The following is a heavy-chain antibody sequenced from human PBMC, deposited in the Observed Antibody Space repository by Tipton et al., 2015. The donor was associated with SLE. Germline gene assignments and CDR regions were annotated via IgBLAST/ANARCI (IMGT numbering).Heavy chain of an antibody. CDR1: GGSISSHY. V-gene: IGHV4-59*11. CDR3: AGAWQGYCSGGTCYVLDY. CDR2: ISYSETT. Sequence: TLSLTCTVSGGSISSHYWSWIRQPPGKGLEWIGYISYSETTNYNPSLKSRVTIPVDTSKNQFSLKLRSVTAADTAVYYCAGAWQGYCSGGTCYVLDYWGQGTLVTVSS. J-gene: IGHJ4*02. D-gene: IGHD2-15*01.